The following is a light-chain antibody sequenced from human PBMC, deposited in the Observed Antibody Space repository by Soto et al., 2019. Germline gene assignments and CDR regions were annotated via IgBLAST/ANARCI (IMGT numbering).Light chain of an antibody. V-gene: IGKV1-5*03. CDR1: QSIGSY. J-gene: IGKJ1*01. CDR2: KAS. CDR3: QRYDSFRT. Sequence: DIQMTQSPSSLSASVGDRVTIACRASQSIGSYLNWYQQKPGKVPKLLIYKASTLESGVPSRFSGSASGTEFTLTISSLQPDDFATYYCQRYDSFRTFGQGTTVEIK.